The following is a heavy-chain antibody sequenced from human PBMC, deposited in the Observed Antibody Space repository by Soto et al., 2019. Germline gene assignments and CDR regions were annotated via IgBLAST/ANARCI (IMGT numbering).Heavy chain of an antibody. CDR3: AKDEAAIFGFLLLGGAFDY. CDR1: GFTFNRYG. CDR2: ISGNGGNT. D-gene: IGHD3-3*01. V-gene: IGHV3-23*01. Sequence: EVQLLESGGALVQPGGSLRLSCAASGFTFNRYGMNWVRQAPGKGLEWVSSISGNGGNTYYADSMKGRFTISRDNSKNTLYLQMNNLRAEDTAIYYCAKDEAAIFGFLLLGGAFDYWGQGTLVTVSS. J-gene: IGHJ4*02.